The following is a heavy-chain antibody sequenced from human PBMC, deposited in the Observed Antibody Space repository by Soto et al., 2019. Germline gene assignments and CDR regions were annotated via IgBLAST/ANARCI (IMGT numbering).Heavy chain of an antibody. J-gene: IGHJ5*02. V-gene: IGHV3-7*01. D-gene: IGHD3-10*01. CDR3: ARGSPYYGSGSYRSGWFDP. Sequence: GGSLRLSCAASGFTFSSYWMSWVRQAPGKGLEWVANIKQDGSEKYYVDSVKGRFTISRDNAKNSLYLQMNSLRAEDTAVYYCARGSPYYGSGSYRSGWFDPWGQGTLVTVSS. CDR1: GFTFSSYW. CDR2: IKQDGSEK.